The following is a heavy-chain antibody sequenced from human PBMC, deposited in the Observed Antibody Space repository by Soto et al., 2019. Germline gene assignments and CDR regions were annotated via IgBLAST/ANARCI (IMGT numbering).Heavy chain of an antibody. CDR1: CYTFTSYG. J-gene: IGHJ3*02. Sequence: ASVKVSCKASCYTFTSYGISWVRQAPGQGLEWMGWISAYNGNTNYAQKLQGRVTMTTDTSTSTAYMELRSLRSDDTAVYYCARDREYYYDSSGSEADAFDIWGQGTMVTVSS. CDR2: ISAYNGNT. CDR3: ARDREYYYDSSGSEADAFDI. D-gene: IGHD3-22*01. V-gene: IGHV1-18*04.